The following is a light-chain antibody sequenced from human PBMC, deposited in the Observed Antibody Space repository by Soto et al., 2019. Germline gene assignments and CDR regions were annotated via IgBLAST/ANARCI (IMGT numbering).Light chain of an antibody. CDR2: GAS. J-gene: IGKJ4*01. CDR3: QQYIHWPPLT. Sequence: EIVLTQSPATLSVSPGERATLSCRASQSVRSNLAWYQQKPGQGPRLLIFGASTRATDILARFSGSGSGTEFTLTISSLQSEDFAVYYCQQYIHWPPLTFGGGTKVEIK. CDR1: QSVRSN. V-gene: IGKV3-15*01.